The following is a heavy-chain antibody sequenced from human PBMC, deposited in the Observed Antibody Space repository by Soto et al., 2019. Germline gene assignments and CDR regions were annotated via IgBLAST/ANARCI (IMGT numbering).Heavy chain of an antibody. CDR3: ARANSSGLYYYYGMDV. V-gene: IGHV1-69*13. J-gene: IGHJ6*02. D-gene: IGHD6-19*01. Sequence: GASVKVSCKASGGTFSSYAISWVRQAPGQGLEWMGGIIPIFGTANYAQKFQGRVTITADESTSTAYMELSSLRSEDTAVYYCARANSSGLYYYYGMDVWGQGTTVTVSS. CDR2: IIPIFGTA. CDR1: GGTFSSYA.